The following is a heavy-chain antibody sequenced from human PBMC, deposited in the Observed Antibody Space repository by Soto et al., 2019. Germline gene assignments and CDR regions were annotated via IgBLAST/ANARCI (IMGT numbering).Heavy chain of an antibody. J-gene: IGHJ4*02. D-gene: IGHD6-13*01. V-gene: IGHV3-9*01. CDR2: ISWNSGSI. Sequence: SLRLSCAASGFTFADYAMHWVRQAPGKGLEWVSGISWNSGSIGYADSVKGRFTISRDNAKNSLYLQMNSLRAEDTALYYCAKDVSSWYYFDYWGQGTLVTVSS. CDR3: AKDVSSWYYFDY. CDR1: GFTFADYA.